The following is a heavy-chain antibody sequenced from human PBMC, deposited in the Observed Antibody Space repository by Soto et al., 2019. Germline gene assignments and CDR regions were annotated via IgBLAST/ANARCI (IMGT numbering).Heavy chain of an antibody. D-gene: IGHD3-22*01. V-gene: IGHV3-23*01. J-gene: IGHJ4*02. CDR2: IDGGVGST. Sequence: EVQLLESGGGLEQSGGSLRLSCAASGLTFDSRGMSWVRQAPGKGLEWVSAIDGGVGSTYYADSVKGRFTISRDNSKNTLYLQMNSLRAXXXXXXYCTTSNGYFVDWGQGTLVTVSS. CDR1: GLTFDSRG. CDR3: TTSNGYFVD.